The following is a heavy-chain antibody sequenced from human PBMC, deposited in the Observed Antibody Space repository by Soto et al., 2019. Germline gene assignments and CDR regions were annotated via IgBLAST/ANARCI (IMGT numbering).Heavy chain of an antibody. CDR2: ISYDGSNK. CDR1: GFTFSSYG. Sequence: QVQLVESGGGVVQPGRSLRLSCAASGFTFSSYGMHWVRQAPGKGLEWVAVISYDGSNKYYADSVKGRFTISRDNSKNTLYLQMNSLRAEDTAVYYCAKELLTAAAGNMWFDPWGQGTLVTVSS. D-gene: IGHD6-13*01. J-gene: IGHJ5*02. V-gene: IGHV3-30*18. CDR3: AKELLTAAAGNMWFDP.